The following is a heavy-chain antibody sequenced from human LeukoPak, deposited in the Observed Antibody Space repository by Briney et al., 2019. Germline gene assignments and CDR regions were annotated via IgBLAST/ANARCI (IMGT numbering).Heavy chain of an antibody. Sequence: PGGSLRLSCAASGFTFSSYGMHWVRQAPGKGLEWVAVISYDGSNKYYADSVKGRFTISRDNSKNTLYLQMNSLRAEDTAVYYCAKDASSSWDWGNYFDYWGQGTLVTVSS. CDR2: ISYDGSNK. CDR3: AKDASSSWDWGNYFDY. CDR1: GFTFSSYG. J-gene: IGHJ4*02. V-gene: IGHV3-30*18. D-gene: IGHD6-13*01.